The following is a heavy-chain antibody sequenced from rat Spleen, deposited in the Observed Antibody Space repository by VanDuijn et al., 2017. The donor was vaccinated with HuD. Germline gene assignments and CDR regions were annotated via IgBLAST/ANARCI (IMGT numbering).Heavy chain of an antibody. Sequence: EVQLVESGGGLVQPGRPLKLSCAASGFTFSNSYMAWVRQAPKKGLEWVATISTSGSRTYYPDSVKVRFTISRDNAKSSLYLQMNSLKSEDTATYYCARKGDDYWGQGVMVTVSS. V-gene: IGHV5-25*01. CDR1: GFTFSNSY. CDR3: ARKGDDY. CDR2: ISTSGSRT. J-gene: IGHJ2*01.